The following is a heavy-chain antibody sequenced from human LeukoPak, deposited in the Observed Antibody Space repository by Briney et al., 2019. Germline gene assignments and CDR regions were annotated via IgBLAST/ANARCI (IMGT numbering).Heavy chain of an antibody. V-gene: IGHV3-23*01. J-gene: IGHJ6*02. Sequence: GGSLRLSCAASEITFSSYAMGWVRQAPGKGLEWVASITGSGGIAYYADSVRGRFTISRDNTNNTLSLHMTSLGVEDTAVYYCAKDGCPTCYFVYYYYGIDVWGQGTTVTGSS. CDR2: ITGSGGIA. D-gene: IGHD2-15*01. CDR3: AKDGCPTCYFVYYYYGIDV. CDR1: EITFSSYA.